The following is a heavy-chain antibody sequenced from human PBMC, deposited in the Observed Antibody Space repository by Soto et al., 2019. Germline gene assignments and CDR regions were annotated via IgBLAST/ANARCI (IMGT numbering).Heavy chain of an antibody. D-gene: IGHD3-22*01. CDR2: VYHSGST. CDR3: ARLGGYYQSLDT. V-gene: IGHV4-4*02. CDR1: GGSISTSNW. J-gene: IGHJ5*02. Sequence: SETLSLTCAVSGGSISTSNWWSWVRQPPGKGLEWIGEVYHSGSTNYNPSFKSRVAMSVDKSKNQFSLKLNSVTAADTALYYCARLGGYYQSLDTWGQGTLVTVSS.